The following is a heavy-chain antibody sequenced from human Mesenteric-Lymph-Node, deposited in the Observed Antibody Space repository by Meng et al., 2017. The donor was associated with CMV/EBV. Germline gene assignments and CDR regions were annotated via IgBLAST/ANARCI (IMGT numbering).Heavy chain of an antibody. Sequence: YARHWVRQAPGQRLEWMGWISAYNGNTNYAQKLQGRVTMTTDTSTSTAYMELRSLRSDDTAVYYCARDHPDDKRYFDWMPIDYWGQGTLVTVSS. D-gene: IGHD3-9*01. J-gene: IGHJ4*02. V-gene: IGHV1-18*01. CDR2: ISAYNGNT. CDR3: ARDHPDDKRYFDWMPIDY. CDR1: YA.